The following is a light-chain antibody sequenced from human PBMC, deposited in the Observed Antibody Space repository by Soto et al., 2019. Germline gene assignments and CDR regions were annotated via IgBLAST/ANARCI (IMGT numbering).Light chain of an antibody. CDR2: DAS. CDR3: QQYGSSPRT. CDR1: QSVSSNY. V-gene: IGKV3D-20*01. J-gene: IGKJ1*01. Sequence: EVVLTQSPATLSLSPGERATLSCAASQSVSSNYLAWYQHKPGLAPRLLIYDASTRTTGIPDRFSGSRTGTDFTLTISRLEPEDFAVYYCQQYGSSPRTFGQGTEVEIK.